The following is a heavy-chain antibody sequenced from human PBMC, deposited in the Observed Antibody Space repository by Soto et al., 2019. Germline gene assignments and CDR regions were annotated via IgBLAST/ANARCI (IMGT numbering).Heavy chain of an antibody. CDR1: GFTFSSYS. Sequence: GSLRLSCAASGFTFSSYSMNWVRQAPGKGLQWVSSISSSSNYIYYADSVKGRFTISRDDAKNSLYLQMNSLRAEDTAVYYCAKEVAGTRYFQHWGQGTLVTVSS. CDR3: AKEVAGTRYFQH. V-gene: IGHV3-21*01. J-gene: IGHJ1*01. CDR2: ISSSSNYI. D-gene: IGHD2-15*01.